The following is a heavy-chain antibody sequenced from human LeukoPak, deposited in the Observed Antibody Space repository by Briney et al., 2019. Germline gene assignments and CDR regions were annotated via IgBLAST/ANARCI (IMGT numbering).Heavy chain of an antibody. CDR2: IYYSGST. V-gene: IGHV4-59*01. CDR3: ARSDYYNYYYYYGMDV. CDR1: GDSISSYY. J-gene: IGHJ6*02. D-gene: IGHD4-17*01. Sequence: SETLSLTCTVSGDSISSYYWSWIRQPPGKGLEWIGYIYYSGSTNYNPSLKSRVTISVDTPKNQFSLKLSSVTAADTAVYYCARSDYYNYYYYYGMDVWGQGTTVTVSS.